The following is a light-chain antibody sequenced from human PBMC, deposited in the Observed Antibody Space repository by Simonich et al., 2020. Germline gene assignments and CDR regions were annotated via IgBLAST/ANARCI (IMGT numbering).Light chain of an antibody. CDR1: SSDVGGYNY. CDR2: EVS. Sequence: QSALTQPASVSGSPGQSITISCTGTSSDVGGYNYVSWYQQHPGKAPKLMIYEVSKRPSGVPDRFSGSKSGNTASRTISGLQAEDEADYYCCSYAGSYTWVFGGGTKLTVL. J-gene: IGLJ3*02. V-gene: IGLV2-11*01. CDR3: CSYAGSYTWV.